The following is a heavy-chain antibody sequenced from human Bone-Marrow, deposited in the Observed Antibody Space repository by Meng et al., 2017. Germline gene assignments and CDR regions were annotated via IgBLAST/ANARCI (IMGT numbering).Heavy chain of an antibody. CDR1: GGSFSGYY. D-gene: IGHD5-18*01. Sequence: QVQLQESGAGLLKLSETLSLSCAVYGGSFSGYYWSWIRQPPGKGLEWIGEINHSGSTNYNPSLKSRVTISVDTSKNQFSLKLSSVTAADTAVYYCARTRGYSYGYYGYWGQGTLVTVSS. CDR2: INHSGST. V-gene: IGHV4-34*01. CDR3: ARTRGYSYGYYGY. J-gene: IGHJ4*02.